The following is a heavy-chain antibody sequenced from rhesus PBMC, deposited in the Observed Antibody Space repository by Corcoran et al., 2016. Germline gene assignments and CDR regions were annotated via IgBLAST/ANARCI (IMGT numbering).Heavy chain of an antibody. CDR1: GFSLTTSGLS. V-gene: IGHV2-174*01. CDR3: ARGLYGNYRLWGLDS. D-gene: IGHD4-35*01. Sequence: QVTLKESGPALVKPTQTLTLTCTFSGFSLTTSGLSVGWIRQPPGKALDWLALIYWDDDKRYIASLESGLTISKDTDENQVVRTMTSKGPVDTATYYYARGLYGNYRLWGLDSWGQGVGVTVSS. J-gene: IGHJ6*01. CDR2: IYWDDDK.